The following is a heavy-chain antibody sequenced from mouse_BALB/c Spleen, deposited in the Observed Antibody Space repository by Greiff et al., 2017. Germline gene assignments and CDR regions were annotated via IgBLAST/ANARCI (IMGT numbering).Heavy chain of an antibody. D-gene: IGHD2-3*01. CDR2: INPSNGGT. J-gene: IGHJ4*01. CDR3: TRHIYDGYSYYYAMDY. Sequence: VKLQQPGAELVKPGASVKLSCKASGYTFTSYYMYWVKQRPGQGLEWIGGINPSNGGTNFNEKFKSKATLTVDKSSSTAYMQLSSLTSEDSAVYYCTRHIYDGYSYYYAMDYWGQGTSVTVSS. CDR1: GYTFTSYY. V-gene: IGHV1S81*02.